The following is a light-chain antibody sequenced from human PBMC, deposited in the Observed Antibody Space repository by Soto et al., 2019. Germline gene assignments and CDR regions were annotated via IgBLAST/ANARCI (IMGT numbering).Light chain of an antibody. CDR1: QSVSSSY. CDR3: QQYNKWPT. J-gene: IGKJ1*01. Sequence: EIVLTQSPGTLSLSPGERATLSFRASQSVSSSYLAWYQQKPGQAPRLLIYGASSRATGIPARFSGSGSGTEFTLTISGLLSEDFAVYYCQQYNKWPTFGQGTKVDI. CDR2: GAS. V-gene: IGKV3-20*01.